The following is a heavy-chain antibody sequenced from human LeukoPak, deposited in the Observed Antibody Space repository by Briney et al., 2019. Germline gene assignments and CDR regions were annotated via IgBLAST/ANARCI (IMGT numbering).Heavy chain of an antibody. CDR2: IYYTGNT. D-gene: IGHD5-24*01. J-gene: IGHJ6*03. Sequence: PSETLSLTCTVSGDSISTSKSYWGWIRQPPLKGLEWIGSIYYTGNTYYSASLKSRVTISVDTSKNQFSLKLSSVTAADTAVYYCAGARDGYNSLYYYYYYMDVWGKGTTVTISS. V-gene: IGHV4-39*01. CDR1: GDSISTSKSY. CDR3: AGARDGYNSLYYYYYYMDV.